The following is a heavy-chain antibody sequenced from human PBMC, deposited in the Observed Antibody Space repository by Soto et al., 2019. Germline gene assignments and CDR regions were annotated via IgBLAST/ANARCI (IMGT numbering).Heavy chain of an antibody. V-gene: IGHV4-31*03. D-gene: IGHD7-27*01. CDR3: ARSHRDNWGSPDYFDY. CDR2: IYYNGDT. CDR1: GGSVSSGSYY. Sequence: SETLSLTCTVSGGSVSSGSYYWSWIRQPPGKGLEWIGYIYYNGDTYYNPSLKSRVSISIDTSKNQFSLRLTSVTAADTAVYYCARSHRDNWGSPDYFDYWGQGTLVTVSS. J-gene: IGHJ4*02.